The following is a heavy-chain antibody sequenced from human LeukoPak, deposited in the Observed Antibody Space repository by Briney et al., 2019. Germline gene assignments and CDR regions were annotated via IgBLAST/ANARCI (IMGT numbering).Heavy chain of an antibody. V-gene: IGHV3-30*18. Sequence: GGSLRLSCAASGFTFSSYGMHWVRQAPGKGLEWVAVISYDGSNKCYADSVKGRFTISRDNSKNTLYLQRNSLRAEDTAVYYCANLLPPRGDRPPVDYWGQGTLVTVSS. CDR3: ANLLPPRGDRPPVDY. CDR1: GFTFSSYG. CDR2: ISYDGSNK. D-gene: IGHD3-22*01. J-gene: IGHJ4*02.